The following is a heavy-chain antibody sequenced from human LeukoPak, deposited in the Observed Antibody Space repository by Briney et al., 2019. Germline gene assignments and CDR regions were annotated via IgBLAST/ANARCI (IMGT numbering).Heavy chain of an antibody. CDR2: IYSGGST. D-gene: IGHD4-17*01. V-gene: IGHV3-53*01. CDR1: GFTVSTNY. Sequence: GGSLRLSCALSGFTVSTNYMSWVRRAPGKAGAWVSVIYSGGSTYYADSVKGRFTISRDNSKNTLYLQMKSLGAEETAVYYCARVATVTTSRPFDYWGQGTLVTVSS. CDR3: ARVATVTTSRPFDY. J-gene: IGHJ4*02.